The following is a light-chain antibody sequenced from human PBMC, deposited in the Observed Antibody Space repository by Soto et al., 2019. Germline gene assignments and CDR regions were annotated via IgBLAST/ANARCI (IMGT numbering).Light chain of an antibody. V-gene: IGLV2-8*01. CDR2: EVS. CDR3: LSYADTAYV. Sequence: QSVLTQPPSAFGSPGQSVTISCAGTSSDVGGYNYVSWYQQYPGKVPKLMIYEVSERPSGVPDRFSGSKSGNTAFLTVSGLLAEDEADYYCLSYADTAYVFGTGTKVTVL. CDR1: SSDVGGYNY. J-gene: IGLJ1*01.